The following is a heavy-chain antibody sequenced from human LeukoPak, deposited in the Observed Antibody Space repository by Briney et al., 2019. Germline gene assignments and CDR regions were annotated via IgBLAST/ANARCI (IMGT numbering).Heavy chain of an antibody. CDR3: AKGIYSSGWSYFDY. Sequence: PGGSPRLSCAASGFTFSNSAMSWVRQAPGKGLEWVSTLSGSGITTYYADSVTGRFTISRDNSKNTLYLQMNSLRAEDTAVYYCAKGIYSSGWSYFDYWGHGTLVTVSS. CDR2: LSGSGITT. V-gene: IGHV3-23*01. J-gene: IGHJ4*01. D-gene: IGHD6-19*01. CDR1: GFTFSNSA.